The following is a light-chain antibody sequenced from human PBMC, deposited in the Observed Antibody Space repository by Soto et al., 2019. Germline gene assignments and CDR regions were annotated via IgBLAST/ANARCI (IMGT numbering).Light chain of an antibody. V-gene: IGLV1-40*01. Sequence: QSVLTQPTSVSGAPGQTVTISCTGSSSNIGANYDVNWYQQLPGTAPKVLIYGNTNRPSGVPDRFSASKSGTSASLAITGLQAEDEADYYCQSPDTKLDNLVFGRGTKLTVL. CDR1: SSNIGANYD. CDR3: QSPDTKLDNLV. CDR2: GNT. J-gene: IGLJ2*01.